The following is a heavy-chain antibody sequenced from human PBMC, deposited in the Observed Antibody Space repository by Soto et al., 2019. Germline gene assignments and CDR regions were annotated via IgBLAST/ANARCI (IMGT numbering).Heavy chain of an antibody. CDR2: ISGSGGST. CDR1: GFTFSSYA. V-gene: IGHV3-23*01. CDR3: AKDPFVYDFLI. D-gene: IGHD3-3*01. J-gene: IGHJ3*02. Sequence: EVQLLESGGGLVQPGGSLRLSCAASGFTFSSYAMSWVRQAPGKGLEWVSAISGSGGSTYYADSVKGRFTISRDNSKNTRYLQMNSLGAEDTAVYYCAKDPFVYDFLIWGQGTMVTVSS.